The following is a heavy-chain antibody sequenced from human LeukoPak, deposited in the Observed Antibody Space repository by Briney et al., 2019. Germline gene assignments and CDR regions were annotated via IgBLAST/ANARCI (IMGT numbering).Heavy chain of an antibody. CDR1: GGSISSSY. CDR3: ATGGRFFDY. CDR2: IYYTGNT. V-gene: IGHV4-59*08. Sequence: SETLSLTCTVSGGSISSSYWSWIRQPPGKGLEWIGYIYYTGNTNYNPSLKSRITISVDTSKNQFSLKLSSVTAADTAVYYCATGGRFFDYWGQGTLVTVSS. J-gene: IGHJ4*02. D-gene: IGHD3-16*01.